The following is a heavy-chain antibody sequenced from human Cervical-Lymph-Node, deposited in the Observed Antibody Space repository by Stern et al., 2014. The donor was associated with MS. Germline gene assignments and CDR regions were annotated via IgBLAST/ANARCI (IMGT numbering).Heavy chain of an antibody. CDR1: GFSLTTSGVG. CDR3: AHMHWLARPVDY. Sequence: QITLKESGPTLLKPTQTLTLTCSFSGFSLTTSGVGVGWIRQPPGRALEWLALIYWDDDKHYSPSLKTRLTITKDTSKNQVVLTMTNMDPVDTATYYCAHMHWLARPVDYWGGGALVTVSS. J-gene: IGHJ4*02. CDR2: IYWDDDK. V-gene: IGHV2-5*02. D-gene: IGHD6-19*01.